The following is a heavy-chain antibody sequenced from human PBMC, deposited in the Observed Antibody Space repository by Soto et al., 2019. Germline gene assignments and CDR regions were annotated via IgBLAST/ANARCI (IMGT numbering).Heavy chain of an antibody. J-gene: IGHJ6*02. CDR3: AKALTTTSYGMDV. Sequence: VAVISYDGSNKYYADSVKGRFTISRDNSKNTLYLQMNSLRAEDTAVYYCAKALTTTSYGMDVWGQGTTVTVSS. CDR2: ISYDGSNK. D-gene: IGHD4-17*01. V-gene: IGHV3-30*18.